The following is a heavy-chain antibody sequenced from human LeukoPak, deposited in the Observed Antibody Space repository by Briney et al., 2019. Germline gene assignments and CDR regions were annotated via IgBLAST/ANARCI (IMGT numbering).Heavy chain of an antibody. CDR3: ARSPRGDFWSGYYYYYYGMEV. CDR2: IIPIFGTA. CDR1: GGTFSSYA. V-gene: IGHV1-69*13. Sequence: SVKVSCKASGGTFSSYAISWVRQAPGQGLEWMGGIIPIFGTANYAQKFQGRVTITADESTSTAYMELSSLRSDDTAVYYCARSPRGDFWSGYYYYYYGMEVWGQGTTVTVSS. J-gene: IGHJ6*02. D-gene: IGHD3-3*01.